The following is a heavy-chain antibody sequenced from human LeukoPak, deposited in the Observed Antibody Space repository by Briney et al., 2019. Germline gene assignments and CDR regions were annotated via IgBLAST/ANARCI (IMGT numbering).Heavy chain of an antibody. D-gene: IGHD5-12*01. V-gene: IGHV3-23*01. Sequence: GGSLRLSCAASRFTFANYAMSWVRQAPGTGLEWVSDISASGVTTHYADSVKGRFTISRDNSKNTLYLQMNSLRAEDTAVYFCARDPRGYGGQRLPKFDYWGQGTLVTVSS. CDR3: ARDPRGYGGQRLPKFDY. CDR2: ISASGVTT. CDR1: RFTFANYA. J-gene: IGHJ4*02.